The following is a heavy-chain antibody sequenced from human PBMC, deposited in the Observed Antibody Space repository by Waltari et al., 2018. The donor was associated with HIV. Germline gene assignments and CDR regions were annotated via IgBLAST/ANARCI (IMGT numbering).Heavy chain of an antibody. CDR3: ARLGPPTVHY. J-gene: IGHJ4*02. D-gene: IGHD4-17*01. CDR1: GGTFSSYT. CDR2: IIPILGIA. Sequence: QVQLVQSGAEVKKTGSSVNVSCKAPGGTFSSYTLSWVRQAPGQGLEWMGRIIPILGIANYEQKFQGRVTITAEKSTSTAYMELSSLRSEDTAVYYCARLGPPTVHYWGQGTLVTVSS. V-gene: IGHV1-69*02.